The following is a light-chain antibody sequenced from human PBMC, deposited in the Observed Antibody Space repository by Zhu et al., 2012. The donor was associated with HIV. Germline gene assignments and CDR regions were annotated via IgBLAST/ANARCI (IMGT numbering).Light chain of an antibody. Sequence: EIVLTQSPATLSLSPGEKVTLSCRASQSVSSYLAWYQQKPDQAPRLLIYDASNRATGIPARFSGSGSGTDFTLTISSLQPEDFAVYYCQQYNNWPSTFGQGTKVEIK. J-gene: IGKJ1*01. V-gene: IGKV3-11*01. CDR2: DAS. CDR3: QQYNNWPST. CDR1: QSVSSY.